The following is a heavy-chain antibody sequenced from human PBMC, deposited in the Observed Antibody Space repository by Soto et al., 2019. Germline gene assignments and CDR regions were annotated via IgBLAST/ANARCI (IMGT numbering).Heavy chain of an antibody. CDR2: IYHSGST. J-gene: IGHJ6*02. CDR3: ARDQAADYGARYYGMDV. CDR1: GGSISSSNW. D-gene: IGHD4-17*01. Sequence: PSETLSLTCAVSGGSISSSNWWSWVRQPPGKGLEWIGEIYHSGSTNYNPSLKSRVTISVDKSKNQFSLKLSSVTAADTAVYYCARDQAADYGARYYGMDVWGQGTTVTVSS. V-gene: IGHV4-4*02.